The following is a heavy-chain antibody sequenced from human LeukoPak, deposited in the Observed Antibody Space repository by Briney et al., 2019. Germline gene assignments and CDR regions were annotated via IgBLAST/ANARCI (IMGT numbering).Heavy chain of an antibody. Sequence: PSETLSLTCAVSGGSFSGYYWSWIRQPPGKGLEWIGEINHSGSTNYNPSLKSRVTISVDTSKNQFSLKLSSVTAADTAVYYCARYIVATTPFDYWGQGTLVTVSS. D-gene: IGHD5-12*01. V-gene: IGHV4-34*01. J-gene: IGHJ4*02. CDR2: INHSGST. CDR3: ARYIVATTPFDY. CDR1: GGSFSGYY.